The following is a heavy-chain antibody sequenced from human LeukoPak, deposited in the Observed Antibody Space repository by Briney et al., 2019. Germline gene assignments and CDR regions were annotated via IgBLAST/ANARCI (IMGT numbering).Heavy chain of an antibody. V-gene: IGHV3-30*18. CDR2: ISYDGSNK. J-gene: IGHJ4*02. Sequence: GGSLRLSCAASGFTFSSYGMHWVRQAPGKGLEWVAVISYDGSNKYYADSVKGRFTISRDNSKNTLYLQMDSLRAEDTAVYYCAKSVVGATTFQDYWGQGTLVTVSS. CDR1: GFTFSSYG. D-gene: IGHD1-26*01. CDR3: AKSVVGATTFQDY.